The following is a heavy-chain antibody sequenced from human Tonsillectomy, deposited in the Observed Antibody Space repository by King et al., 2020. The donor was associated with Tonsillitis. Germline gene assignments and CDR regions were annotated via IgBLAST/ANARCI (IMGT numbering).Heavy chain of an antibody. J-gene: IGHJ4*02. CDR2: IYHSGPT. D-gene: IGHD4-17*01. Sequence: QLQESGPGLVRPSQTLSLICSFSVDSPPSGGYFCSWIRQHPTKALEWIGSIYHSGPTVHTPSLRSRLFMSVDTSKNHFSLRLTSVTAADTAVYYCARNRDYGDYVDFWGQGTLVAVSS. CDR1: VDSPPSGGYF. V-gene: IGHV4-31*03. CDR3: ARNRDYGDYVDF.